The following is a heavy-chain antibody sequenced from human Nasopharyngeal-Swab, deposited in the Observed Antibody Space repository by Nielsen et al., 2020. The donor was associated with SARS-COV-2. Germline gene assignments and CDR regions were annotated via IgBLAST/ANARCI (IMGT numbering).Heavy chain of an antibody. CDR3: ARDQYDFWSGYWSPGYYYGMDV. D-gene: IGHD3-3*01. J-gene: IGHJ6*02. Sequence: ASVKVSCKASGYTFTSYYMHWVRQAPGQGLEWMGIINPSGGSTSYAQKFQGRVTMTRDTSTSTVYMELSSLGSEDTAVYYCARDQYDFWSGYWSPGYYYGMDVWGQGTTVTVSS. V-gene: IGHV1-46*01. CDR1: GYTFTSYY. CDR2: INPSGGST.